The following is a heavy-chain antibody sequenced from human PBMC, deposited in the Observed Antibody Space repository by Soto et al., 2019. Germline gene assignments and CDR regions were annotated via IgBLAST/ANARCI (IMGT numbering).Heavy chain of an antibody. Sequence: ASVKVSCKASGYTFTGYYMHWVRQAPGQGLDWMGLINPNSGGTNYAQKFQGWVTMTRDTSISTAYMELSRLRSDDTAVYYCARARITIFGVVPPDGMDVWGQGTTVTVSS. J-gene: IGHJ6*02. D-gene: IGHD3-3*01. CDR1: GYTFTGYY. CDR3: ARARITIFGVVPPDGMDV. V-gene: IGHV1-2*04. CDR2: INPNSGGT.